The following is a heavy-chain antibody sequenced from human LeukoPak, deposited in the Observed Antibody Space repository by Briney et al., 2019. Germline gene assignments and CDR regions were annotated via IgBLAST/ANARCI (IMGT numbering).Heavy chain of an antibody. D-gene: IGHD5-18*01. CDR2: ISSSGSTI. Sequence: PGGSLRLSCAASGFTFSSHEMNWVRQAPGKGLEWVSYISSSGSTIYYADSVKGQFTISRDNAKNSLYLQMNSLRAEDTAVYYCARVGWGYSYGTATDYWGQGTLVTVSS. V-gene: IGHV3-48*03. CDR1: GFTFSSHE. J-gene: IGHJ4*02. CDR3: ARVGWGYSYGTATDY.